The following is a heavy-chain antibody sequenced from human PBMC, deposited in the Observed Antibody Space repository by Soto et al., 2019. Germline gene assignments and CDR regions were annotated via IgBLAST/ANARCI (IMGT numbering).Heavy chain of an antibody. CDR3: PRQEGLPTIPYYFDF. Sequence: SETLSLTCTVSGGSISSYYWSWIRPPPGKGLEWIGYIYYSGSTNYNPSLKTRVTITLDKSKSQFSLKLNSVTAADSAEYFCPRQEGLPTIPYYFDFWGQGALVTVPS. V-gene: IGHV4-59*08. J-gene: IGHJ4*02. CDR2: IYYSGST. CDR1: GGSISSYY. D-gene: IGHD2-21*02.